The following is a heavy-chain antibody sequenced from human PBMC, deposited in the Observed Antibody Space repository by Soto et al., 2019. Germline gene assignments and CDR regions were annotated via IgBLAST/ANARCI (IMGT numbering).Heavy chain of an antibody. CDR3: ARPYSSSWYSGPDY. Sequence: QVQLVESGGGVVQPGRSLRLSCAASGFTFSSYAMHWVRQAPGKGLEWVAVISYDGSNKYYADSVKGRFTISRDNSKNTLYLQMNSLRAEDTAVYYCARPYSSSWYSGPDYWGQGTLVTVSS. J-gene: IGHJ4*02. CDR1: GFTFSSYA. V-gene: IGHV3-30-3*01. CDR2: ISYDGSNK. D-gene: IGHD6-13*01.